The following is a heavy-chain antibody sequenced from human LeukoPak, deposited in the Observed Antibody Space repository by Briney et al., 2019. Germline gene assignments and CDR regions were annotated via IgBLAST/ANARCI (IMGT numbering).Heavy chain of an antibody. CDR3: ARLLSGYSGYASSYYYYMDV. Sequence: PSETLSLTCTVSGGSISSGSYYWSWIRQPAGKGLEWIGRIYTSGSTNYNPSLKSRVTISVDTSKNQFSLKLSSVTAADTAVYYCARLLSGYSGYASSYYYYMDVWGKGTTVTISS. V-gene: IGHV4-61*02. D-gene: IGHD5-12*01. J-gene: IGHJ6*03. CDR1: GGSISSGSYY. CDR2: IYTSGST.